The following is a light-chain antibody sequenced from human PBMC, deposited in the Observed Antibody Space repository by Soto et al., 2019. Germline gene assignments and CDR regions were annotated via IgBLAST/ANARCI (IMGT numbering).Light chain of an antibody. J-gene: IGKJ1*01. CDR2: DTS. Sequence: EIVLTQSPDTLSLSPGERATLSCRASRSISTYLAWYQQKPGQAPRLLIYDTSNRATGVPARFSGSGSGTDFTLTISGLEPEDFAVYYCPRRSNWLWTFGQGTKVDIK. CDR1: RSISTY. V-gene: IGKV3-11*01. CDR3: PRRSNWLWT.